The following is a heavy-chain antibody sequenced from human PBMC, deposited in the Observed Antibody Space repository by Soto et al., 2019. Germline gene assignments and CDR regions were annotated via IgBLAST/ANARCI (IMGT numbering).Heavy chain of an antibody. CDR3: ARRWGRTFDY. CDR1: GGSISSYY. D-gene: IGHD1-26*01. V-gene: IGHV4-59*08. J-gene: IGHJ4*02. CDR2: IYYSGST. Sequence: QVQLQELGPGLVKPSETLSLTCTVSGGSISSYYWSWIRQSPGKGLEWIGYIYYSGSTNYNPSLKSRVTTSVDTSKNQFPLKLSAVSAADTAVYYCARRWGRTFDYWGQGTLVTVSS.